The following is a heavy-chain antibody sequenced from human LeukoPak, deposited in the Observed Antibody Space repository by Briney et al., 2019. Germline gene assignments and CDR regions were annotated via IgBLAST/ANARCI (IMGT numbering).Heavy chain of an antibody. J-gene: IGHJ4*02. D-gene: IGHD3-22*01. V-gene: IGHV4-4*02. CDR3: ARGGDSSGYYYFDY. CDR1: GGSISSSNW. Sequence: SETLSLTRAVSGGSISSSNWWIWVRQPPGKGLEWIGEMHHSGRTNYNPSLKSRITISVDTSKNQFSLKLSSVTAADTAVYYCARGGDSSGYYYFDYWGQGTLVTVSS. CDR2: MHHSGRT.